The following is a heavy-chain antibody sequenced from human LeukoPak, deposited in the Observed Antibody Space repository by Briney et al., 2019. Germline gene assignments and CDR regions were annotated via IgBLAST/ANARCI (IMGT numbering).Heavy chain of an antibody. D-gene: IGHD2-8*01. J-gene: IGHJ4*02. Sequence: SETLSLTCAVYGGSFSGYYWSWIRQPPGKGLEWIGEINHSGSTNYNPSLKSRVTISVDTSKNQFSLKLSSVTAADTAVYYCARGPFYCTNGVCYGASPLYFDYWGQGTLVTASS. CDR1: GGSFSGYY. CDR3: ARGPFYCTNGVCYGASPLYFDY. V-gene: IGHV4-34*01. CDR2: INHSGST.